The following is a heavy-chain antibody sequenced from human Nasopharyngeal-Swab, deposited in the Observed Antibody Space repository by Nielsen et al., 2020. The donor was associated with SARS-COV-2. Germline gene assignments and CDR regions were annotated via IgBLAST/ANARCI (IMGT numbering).Heavy chain of an antibody. V-gene: IGHV1-2*02. D-gene: IGHD1-26*01. J-gene: IGHJ3*02. CDR2: INPNSGGT. Sequence: ASVKVSCKASGYTFTGYYMHWVRQAPGQGLEWMGWINPNSGGTNYAQKLQGRVTMTTDTSTSTAYMELRSLRSDDTAVYYCARDSSGSYDGAFDIWGQGTMVTVSS. CDR3: ARDSSGSYDGAFDI. CDR1: GYTFTGYY.